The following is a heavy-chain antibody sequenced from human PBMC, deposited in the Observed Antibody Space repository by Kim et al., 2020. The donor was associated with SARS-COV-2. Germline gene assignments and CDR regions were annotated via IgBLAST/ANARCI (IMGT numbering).Heavy chain of an antibody. CDR3: TRRGGTCDY. CDR2: TT. D-gene: IGHD1-26*01. J-gene: IGHJ4*02. V-gene: IGHV3-73*01. Sequence: TTAYAASVKGRSTISRDDSKNTAYLQMNSLKTEDTAVYYCTRRGGTCDYWGQGTLVTVSS.